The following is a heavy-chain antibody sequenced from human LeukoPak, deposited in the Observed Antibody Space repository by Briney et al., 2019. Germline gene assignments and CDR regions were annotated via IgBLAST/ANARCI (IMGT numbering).Heavy chain of an antibody. CDR3: ARVTGYMIEDYFDY. J-gene: IGHJ4*02. CDR1: GYSISSGYY. D-gene: IGHD3-22*01. CDR2: IYHSGST. Sequence: SETLSLTCTVSGYSISSGYYWGWIRQPPGKGLEWIGSIYHSGSTYYNPSLKSRVTTSVDTSKNQFSLKLSSVTAADTAVYYCARVTGYMIEDYFDYWGQGTLVTVSS. V-gene: IGHV4-38-2*02.